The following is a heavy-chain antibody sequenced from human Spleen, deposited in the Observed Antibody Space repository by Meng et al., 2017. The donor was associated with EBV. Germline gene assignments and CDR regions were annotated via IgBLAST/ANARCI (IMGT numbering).Heavy chain of an antibody. V-gene: IGHV7-4-1*02. J-gene: IGHJ4*02. CDR3: AAGNYF. CDR2: INTNTGIP. Sequence: QGQLVQSGFELKEPGASWKVSCKASGYIFSNYALNWVRQAPGQGLEWMGWINTNTGIPTYAQDFTGRFVFSVDTSVTTAHLQINNLKPDDTAVYYCAAGNYFWGQGTLVTVSS. CDR1: GYIFSNYA. D-gene: IGHD1-1*01.